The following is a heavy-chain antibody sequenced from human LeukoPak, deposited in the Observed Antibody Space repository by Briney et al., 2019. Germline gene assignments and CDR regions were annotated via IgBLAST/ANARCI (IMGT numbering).Heavy chain of an antibody. CDR2: IRTKAHGETT. V-gene: IGHV3-49*04. J-gene: IGHJ4*02. D-gene: IGHD2-2*01. Sequence: GRSLRLSCTASGFIFGDWPMSWVRQAPGKGPEWVGFIRTKAHGETTQYAASVKGRFTISRDDSKSIAYLQMNSLKTEDTAVYYCTREYQLDYWGQGALVTVSS. CDR1: GFIFGDWP. CDR3: TREYQLDY.